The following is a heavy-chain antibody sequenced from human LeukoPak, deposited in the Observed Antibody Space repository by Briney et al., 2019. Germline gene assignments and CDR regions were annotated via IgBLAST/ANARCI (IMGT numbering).Heavy chain of an antibody. CDR2: INSDGSST. Sequence: GGSLRLSCAASGFTFSSYWMHWVRHAPGKGLVWVSRINSDGSSTSYGDSVKGRFTISRDNAKNTLYLQMNSLRAEDTAVYYCAREHGDYAYYYYYYMDVWGKGTTVTVSS. CDR1: GFTFSSYW. V-gene: IGHV3-74*01. D-gene: IGHD4-17*01. CDR3: AREHGDYAYYYYYYMDV. J-gene: IGHJ6*03.